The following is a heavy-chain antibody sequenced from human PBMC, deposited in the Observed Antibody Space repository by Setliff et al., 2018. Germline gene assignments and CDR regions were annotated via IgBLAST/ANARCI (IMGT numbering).Heavy chain of an antibody. CDR3: ARAPAYVGNLMVVVTTEGYYFDS. D-gene: IGHD3-22*01. V-gene: IGHV1-8*02. CDR1: GYTFTRYD. CDR2: VNPNSGNT. Sequence: ASVKVSCKASGYTFTRYDINWMRQASGQGLEWMGWVNPNSGNTGYAQKFHGRVTMTRNTSISTAYMELNSLRSEDTAVYFCARAPAYVGNLMVVVTTEGYYFDSWGQGTLVTVSS. J-gene: IGHJ4*02.